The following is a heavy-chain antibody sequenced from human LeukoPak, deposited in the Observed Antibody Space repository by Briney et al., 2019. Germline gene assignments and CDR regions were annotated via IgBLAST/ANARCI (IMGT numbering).Heavy chain of an antibody. CDR1: GFTFSTSE. D-gene: IGHD2-15*01. Sequence: PGGSLRLSYAASGFTFSTSEMNWVRQAPGKGLEWVANIKQDGSEKYYVESVKGRVTISRDNAKNSLYLQMNRLRAEDTALDYWARDDQPCGTFDYWGQGILVTVSS. J-gene: IGHJ4*02. V-gene: IGHV3-7*03. CDR2: IKQDGSEK. CDR3: ARDDQPCGTFDY.